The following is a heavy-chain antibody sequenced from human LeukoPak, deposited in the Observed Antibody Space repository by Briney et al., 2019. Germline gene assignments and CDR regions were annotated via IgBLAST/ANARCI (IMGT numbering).Heavy chain of an antibody. CDR2: ITRDGSST. D-gene: IGHD3-16*01. J-gene: IGHJ6*04. Sequence: PGGSLRLSCAASGFTFSSSWMHWVRQAPGKGLVWVSRITRDGSSTTYADSVKGRLTTSRDNAKNTLYLKMDSLREDDTAVYYCARDPGYESWSPFWGGMDVWGNGNTVIVSS. CDR3: ARDPGYESWSPFWGGMDV. V-gene: IGHV3-74*01. CDR1: GFTFSSSW.